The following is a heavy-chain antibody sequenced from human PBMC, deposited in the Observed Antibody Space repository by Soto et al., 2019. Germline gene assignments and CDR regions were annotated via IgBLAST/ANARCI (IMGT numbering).Heavy chain of an antibody. V-gene: IGHV1-46*03. D-gene: IGHD3-3*01. Sequence: QVQLVQSGAEVKKPGPSVKVSCKASGYTFTSYYMHWVRQAPGQGLEWMGIINLSGGSTSYAQKFQGRVTMTRDTSTSTVYMELSSLRSEDTAVYYCARGYDFWSGSYYMDVWGKGTTVTVSS. J-gene: IGHJ6*03. CDR1: GYTFTSYY. CDR2: INLSGGST. CDR3: ARGYDFWSGSYYMDV.